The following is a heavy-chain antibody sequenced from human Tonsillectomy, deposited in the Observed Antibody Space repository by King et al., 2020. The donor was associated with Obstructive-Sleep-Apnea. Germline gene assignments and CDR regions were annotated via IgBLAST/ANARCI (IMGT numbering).Heavy chain of an antibody. D-gene: IGHD2-2*01. J-gene: IGHJ6*02. Sequence: VQLLESGGGLVQPGGSLRLSCVGSGFTFSTYWMNWVRKALGKGLEWVAKITKDGSEKYYVDSVKGRFTISRDNAKNSLYLQMNSLRADDTAVYYCARIRRGPAATNYYYYGMDVWGRGTTVTVSS. CDR1: GFTFSTYW. CDR2: ITKDGSEK. V-gene: IGHV3-7*03. CDR3: ARIRRGPAATNYYYYGMDV.